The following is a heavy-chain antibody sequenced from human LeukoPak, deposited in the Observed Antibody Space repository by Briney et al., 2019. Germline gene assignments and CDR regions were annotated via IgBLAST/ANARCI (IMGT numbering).Heavy chain of an antibody. D-gene: IGHD2-8*01. J-gene: IGHJ3*02. Sequence: ASVKVSCKASGYTFTSYGISWVRQAPGQGLEWMGWISAYNGNTNYAQKLQGRVTMTTDTSTSTAYMELRSLRSEDTAVYYCASPMALNDAFDIWGQGTMVTVSS. V-gene: IGHV1-18*01. CDR2: ISAYNGNT. CDR3: ASPMALNDAFDI. CDR1: GYTFTSYG.